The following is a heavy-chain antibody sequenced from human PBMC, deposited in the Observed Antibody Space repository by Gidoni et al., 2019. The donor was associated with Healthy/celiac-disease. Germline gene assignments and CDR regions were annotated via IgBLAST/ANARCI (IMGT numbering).Heavy chain of an antibody. D-gene: IGHD5-18*01. Sequence: EVPLVESGGGFVQPGGSLRPSCAASGFTVSSNYMSWVRQAPGKGLEWVSVIYSGGSTYYADSVKGRFTISRDNSKNTLYLQMNSLRAEDTAVYYCATNSYHYYYYGMDVWGQGTTVTVSS. CDR2: IYSGGST. CDR3: ATNSYHYYYYGMDV. J-gene: IGHJ6*02. CDR1: GFTVSSNY. V-gene: IGHV3-66*02.